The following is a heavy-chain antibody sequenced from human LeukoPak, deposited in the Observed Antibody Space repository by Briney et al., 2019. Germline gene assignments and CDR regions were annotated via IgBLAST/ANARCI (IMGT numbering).Heavy chain of an antibody. CDR2: ISSDGSNN. V-gene: IGHV3-30-3*02. CDR1: GFTFNSYA. D-gene: IGHD1-26*01. Sequence: GGSLRLSCAASGFTFNSYAMHWVRQAPGKGLEWVAVISSDGSNNYYADSVKGRFTISRDNAKNTLYLQMNSLRAEDTAVYYCAKRFRGVSIDYYYYYGMDVWGQGTTVTVSS. CDR3: AKRFRGVSIDYYYYYGMDV. J-gene: IGHJ6*02.